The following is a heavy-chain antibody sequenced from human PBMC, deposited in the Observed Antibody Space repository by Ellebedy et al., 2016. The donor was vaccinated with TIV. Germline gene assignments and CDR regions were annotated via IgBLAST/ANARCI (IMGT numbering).Heavy chain of an antibody. CDR1: GFTVSSKY. CDR2: IYSGGDT. V-gene: IGHV3-53*01. CDR3: ASRRDGYNYFDY. J-gene: IGHJ4*02. D-gene: IGHD5-24*01. Sequence: GESLKISCAASGFTVSSKYMSWVRQAPGKGLEWVSVIYSGGDTYYADSVKGRFTISSDNSKNTLYLQMNSLRAEDTAVYYCASRRDGYNYFDYWGQGTLVTVSS.